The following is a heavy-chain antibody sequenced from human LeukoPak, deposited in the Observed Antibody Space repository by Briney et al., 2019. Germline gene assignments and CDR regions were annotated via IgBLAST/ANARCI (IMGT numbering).Heavy chain of an antibody. CDR2: INPTNGRT. J-gene: IGHJ4*02. CDR1: GYTFTSYY. CDR3: ATLFPYSGSGALDY. D-gene: IGHD1-26*01. Sequence: GASVKVSCKASGYTFTSYYIHWVRQAPGQGLEWMGMINPTNGRTNYPQKFQGRVTVTRDMSTSTVSMELSSLRSEDTAVYYCATLFPYSGSGALDYWGQGTLVTVSS. V-gene: IGHV1-46*01.